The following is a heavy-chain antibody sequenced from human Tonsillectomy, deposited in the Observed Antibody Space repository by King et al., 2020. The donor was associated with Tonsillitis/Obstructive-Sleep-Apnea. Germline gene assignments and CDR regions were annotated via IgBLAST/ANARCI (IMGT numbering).Heavy chain of an antibody. CDR3: ARLSDTAMVYYSDY. D-gene: IGHD5-18*01. J-gene: IGHJ4*02. CDR2: ISSSGRAI. Sequence: VQLVESGGGLVKPGGSLRLACAASGFTFSDYYMSWIRQALGKGLEWVSYISSSGRAIYYADSVKGRFTISRDNAKNLLYLQMNSLRAEDTAVYYCARLSDTAMVYYSDYWGQGTLITVSS. CDR1: GFTFSDYY. V-gene: IGHV3-11*01.